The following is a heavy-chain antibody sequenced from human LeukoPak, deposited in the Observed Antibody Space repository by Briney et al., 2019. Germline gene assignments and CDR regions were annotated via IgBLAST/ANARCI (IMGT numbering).Heavy chain of an antibody. CDR1: GFTFSSYA. D-gene: IGHD3-10*01. Sequence: PGGSLRLSCAASGFTFSSYAMSWVRQAPGKGLEWVSAISGSGGATFYADSVKGRFTISRDNSKNTVYLQMNRLRPDDTAVYYCAGEWTTGSAFWGQGTLVTVSS. CDR3: AGEWTTGSAF. CDR2: ISGSGGAT. V-gene: IGHV3-23*01. J-gene: IGHJ4*02.